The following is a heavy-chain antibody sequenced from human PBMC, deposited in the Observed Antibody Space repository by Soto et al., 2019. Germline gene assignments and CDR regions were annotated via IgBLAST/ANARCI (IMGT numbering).Heavy chain of an antibody. CDR2: LIPIFGTA. V-gene: IGHV1-69*12. CDR3: ARERGITAMAPPGY. D-gene: IGHD5-18*01. J-gene: IGHJ4*02. Sequence: QVQLVQSGAEVKKPGSSVKVSCKASGGTFSSYAISWVRQAPGQGLEWMGGLIPIFGTANYAQKFQGRVAXXAXEXXSTAYMELSSLRSEDTAVYYCARERGITAMAPPGYWGQGPLVTVSS. CDR1: GGTFSSYA.